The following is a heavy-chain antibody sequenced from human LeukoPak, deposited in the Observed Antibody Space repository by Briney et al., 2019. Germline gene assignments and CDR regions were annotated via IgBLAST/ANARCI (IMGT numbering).Heavy chain of an antibody. J-gene: IGHJ5*02. CDR1: GGTFSSYA. Sequence: ASVKVSCKASGGTFSSYAISWVRQAPGQGLEWMGRIIPIFGTANYAQKFQGRVTITTDESTSTAYMELSSLRSEDTAVYYCATYDYDSSGYYYPNWFDPWGQGTLVTVSS. D-gene: IGHD3-22*01. CDR3: ATYDYDSSGYYYPNWFDP. V-gene: IGHV1-69*05. CDR2: IIPIFGTA.